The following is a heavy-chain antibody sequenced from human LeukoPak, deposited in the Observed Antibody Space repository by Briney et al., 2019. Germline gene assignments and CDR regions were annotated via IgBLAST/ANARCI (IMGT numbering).Heavy chain of an antibody. V-gene: IGHV1-18*01. CDR2: IATYNGKT. CDR1: GYTFTIYG. Sequence: GASVKVSFTASGYTFTIYGISWVRQAPGQGLEWMGWIATYNGKTKYTEKVQGRVTMTTDTSTTTAYMELRTLRSEATAVYYCARDLVSLAADSNWFDPWGQGTLVTVSS. D-gene: IGHD6-13*01. CDR3: ARDLVSLAADSNWFDP. J-gene: IGHJ5*02.